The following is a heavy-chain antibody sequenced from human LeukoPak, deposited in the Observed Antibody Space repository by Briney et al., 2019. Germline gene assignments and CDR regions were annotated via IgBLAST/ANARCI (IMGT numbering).Heavy chain of an antibody. Sequence: GGSLRLSCAASGFSFSSYWMSWVRQAPGKGLEWVANIKQDGSEKYYVDSVKGRFTISRDNAKNSLYLQMNSLRAEDTAVYYCARDSSGWTYYFDYWGQGTLATVSS. CDR2: IKQDGSEK. D-gene: IGHD6-19*01. CDR3: ARDSSGWTYYFDY. J-gene: IGHJ4*02. V-gene: IGHV3-7*01. CDR1: GFSFSSYW.